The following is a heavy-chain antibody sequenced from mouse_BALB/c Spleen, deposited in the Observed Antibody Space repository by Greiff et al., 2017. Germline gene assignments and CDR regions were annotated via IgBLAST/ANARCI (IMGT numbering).Heavy chain of an antibody. J-gene: IGHJ2*01. V-gene: IGHV3-2*02. D-gene: IGHD2-1*01. CDR2: ISYSGST. Sequence: EVQRVESGPGLVKPSQSLSLTCTVTGYSITSDYAWNWIRQFPGNKLEWMGYISYSGSTSYNPSLKSRISITRDTSKNQFFLQLNSVTTEDTATYYCASGNYGNYFDYWGQGTTLTVSS. CDR1: GYSITSDYA. CDR3: ASGNYGNYFDY.